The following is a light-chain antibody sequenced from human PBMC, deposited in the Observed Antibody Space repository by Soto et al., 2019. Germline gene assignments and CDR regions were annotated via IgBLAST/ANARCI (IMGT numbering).Light chain of an antibody. J-gene: IGKJ1*01. CDR2: GAS. CDR1: QSVSSSY. V-gene: IGKV3-20*01. CDR3: QQYGSSPPQT. Sequence: EIVLTQSPGTLSLSPGERASLSCRGSQSVSSSYLAWYQQEPGQAPRLLIYGASSRATGIPDRFSGSGSGTDFTLTISRLEPEDFAVYYCQQYGSSPPQTFGQGTKVEIK.